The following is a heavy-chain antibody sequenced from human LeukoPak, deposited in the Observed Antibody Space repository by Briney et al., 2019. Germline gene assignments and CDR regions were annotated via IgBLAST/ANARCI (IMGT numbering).Heavy chain of an antibody. Sequence: TGGSLRLSCAASGFTFSTYRMHWVRQAPGKGLESVAVISYDGNAEYYADSVKGRFTISRDNSKETLYLQTHSLKFEDTALYYCARAQWELLFWGQGTLVAVSS. CDR2: ISYDGNAE. J-gene: IGHJ4*02. CDR1: GFTFSTYR. D-gene: IGHD1-26*01. CDR3: ARAQWELLF. V-gene: IGHV3-30-3*01.